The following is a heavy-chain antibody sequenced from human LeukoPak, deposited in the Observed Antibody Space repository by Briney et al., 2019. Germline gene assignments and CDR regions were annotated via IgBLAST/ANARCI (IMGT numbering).Heavy chain of an antibody. J-gene: IGHJ6*03. CDR2: IFYSGST. Sequence: AWVRQPPGKGLEWIGNIFYSGSTYYSPSLKSRVTISLDTSKNQFSLKLSSVTAADTAVYYCARRGYYMDVWGKGITVTVSS. V-gene: IGHV4-39*07. CDR3: ARRGYYMDV.